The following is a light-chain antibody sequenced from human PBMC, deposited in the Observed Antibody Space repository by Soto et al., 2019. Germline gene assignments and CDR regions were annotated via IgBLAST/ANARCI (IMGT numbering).Light chain of an antibody. V-gene: IGKV3-20*01. J-gene: IGKJ1*01. CDR2: AAS. CDR3: QQYAASPRT. CDR1: QSIGNNY. Sequence: EIVLTQSPGTLSLSPRERATLSCRASQSIGNNYLAWYQHKPGQAPRLLIYAASNSAPGIPARFSGSGSGTDFTLTIRRLEPEHFAIYYCQQYAASPRTFGQGTQVEVK.